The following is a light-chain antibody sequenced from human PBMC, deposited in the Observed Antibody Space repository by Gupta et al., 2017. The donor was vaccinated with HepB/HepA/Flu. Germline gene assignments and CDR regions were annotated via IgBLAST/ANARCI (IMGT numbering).Light chain of an antibody. V-gene: IGLV1-44*01. CDR2: SDN. CDR1: SSKIGSIS. CDR3: AAWNDSLNNVL. Sequence: QSVLTQPPSASVTPGQRVTISCSGSSSKIGSISVHWYQHSPGRAPKLLIHSDNLRPSGVPERFSGSRSGTSASLAISGLQSEDEADYYCAAWNDSLNNVLFGGGTKLTVL. J-gene: IGLJ2*01.